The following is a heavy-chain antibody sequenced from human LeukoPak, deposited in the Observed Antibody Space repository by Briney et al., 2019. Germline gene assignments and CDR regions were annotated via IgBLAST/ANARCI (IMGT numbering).Heavy chain of an antibody. J-gene: IGHJ5*02. CDR1: GYTFTSYD. V-gene: IGHV1-2*02. D-gene: IGHD6-6*01. CDR3: ARAPGGSSSSRVFDP. Sequence: ASVKVSCKASGYTFTSYDINWVRQATGQGLEWMGWMNPNSGNTNYAQKFQGRVTMTRDTSISTAYMELSRLRSDDTAVYYCARAPGGSSSSRVFDPWGQGTLVTVSS. CDR2: MNPNSGNT.